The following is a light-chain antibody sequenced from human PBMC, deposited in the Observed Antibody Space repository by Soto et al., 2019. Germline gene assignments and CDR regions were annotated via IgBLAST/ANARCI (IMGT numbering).Light chain of an antibody. Sequence: QSVLTQPPSVSGAPGQRVTISCSGSSSNIGAGFDVHWYQHLTGTVPKLLIYGSTNRPSGVPDRFSASKSGTSASLAITGLQPEDEADYYCQSYGRSLNDWVFGGGTKLTVL. CDR1: SSNIGAGFD. CDR3: QSYGRSLNDWV. V-gene: IGLV1-40*01. J-gene: IGLJ3*02. CDR2: GST.